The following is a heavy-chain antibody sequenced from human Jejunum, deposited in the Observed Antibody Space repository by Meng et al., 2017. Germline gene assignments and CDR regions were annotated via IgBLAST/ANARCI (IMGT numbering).Heavy chain of an antibody. CDR2: IKRKSDGETI. Sequence: GESLKISCAVSGFTFINSWMSWVRQVPGKGLEWVGRIKRKSDGETIDYAAPVKGRFTISRDDSQNTLFLEMNSLKTEDTAVYYCGTGSAFDYWGQGTMVTVSS. CDR3: GTGSAFDY. D-gene: IGHD3/OR15-3a*01. J-gene: IGHJ3*01. CDR1: GFTFINSW. V-gene: IGHV3-15*01.